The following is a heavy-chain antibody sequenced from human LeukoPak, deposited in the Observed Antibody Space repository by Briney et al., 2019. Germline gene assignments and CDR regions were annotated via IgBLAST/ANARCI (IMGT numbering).Heavy chain of an antibody. CDR3: ARDERVNWFDP. CDR1: GFTFSSYS. Sequence: GGSLRLSCAASGFTFSSYSMHWVRQAPGKGLEWVAVISYDGSNKYYADSVKGRFTISRDNSKNTLYLQMNSLRAEDTAVYYCARDERVNWFDPWGQGTLVTVSS. CDR2: ISYDGSNK. J-gene: IGHJ5*02. V-gene: IGHV3-30*03.